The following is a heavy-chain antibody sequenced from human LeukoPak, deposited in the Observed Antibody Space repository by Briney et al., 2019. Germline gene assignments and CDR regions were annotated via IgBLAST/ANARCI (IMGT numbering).Heavy chain of an antibody. V-gene: IGHV3-30*04. CDR1: GFTFSSYA. D-gene: IGHD2-15*01. J-gene: IGHJ6*02. CDR3: GRDLVPRCSGVSGYSREGGMEA. Sequence: PGGSLRLSCAASGFTFSSYAMHWVRQASGKGLEWVAVISYDGSNKYYADSVKGRFTISRDNSKNTLYLQMNSPRAEDTAVYYCGRDLVPRCSGVSGYSREGGMEAWGQGTTVTVSS. CDR2: ISYDGSNK.